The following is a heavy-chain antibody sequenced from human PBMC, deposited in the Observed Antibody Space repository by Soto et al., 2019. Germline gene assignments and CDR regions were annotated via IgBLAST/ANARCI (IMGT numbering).Heavy chain of an antibody. CDR3: AKDIRAYSSSPEYYYYYGMDV. V-gene: IGHV3-9*01. CDR2: ISWNSGSI. D-gene: IGHD6-6*01. Sequence: PGGSLRLSCAASGFTFDDYAMHWVRQAPGKGLEWVSGISWNSGSIGYADSVKGRFTISRDNAKNSLYLQMNSLRAEDTALYYCAKDIRAYSSSPEYYYYYGMDVWGQGTTVTVSS. CDR1: GFTFDDYA. J-gene: IGHJ6*02.